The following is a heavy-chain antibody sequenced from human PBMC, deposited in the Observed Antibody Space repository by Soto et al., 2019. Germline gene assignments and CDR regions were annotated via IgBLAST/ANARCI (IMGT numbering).Heavy chain of an antibody. CDR2: IYWDDDK. Sequence: QITLKESGPTLVKPTQTLTLTCTFSGFSLSTSGVGVGWIRQPPGKALEWLAVIYWDDDKRYSPSLKSRLTTTKDTSKNRVVPTMTNRDPVDTAPYYCAPAVGGGNSACFHSWGPGTLVAVSS. CDR1: GFSLSTSGVG. CDR3: APAVGGGNSACFHS. V-gene: IGHV2-5*02. D-gene: IGHD2-21*02. J-gene: IGHJ5*01.